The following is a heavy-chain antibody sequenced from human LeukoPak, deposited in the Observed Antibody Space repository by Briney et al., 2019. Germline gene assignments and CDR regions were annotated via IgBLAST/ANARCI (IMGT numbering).Heavy chain of an antibody. CDR2: FYYSGST. Sequence: SETLSLTCTVSGGSISSGDYYWSWIRQPPGKGLEWIGYFYYSGSTYYNPSLKSRVTISVDTSKNQFFLKLSSVTAADTAVYYCAREPSYYDSSAYYLGYGTQSYFDYWGQGALVTVSS. D-gene: IGHD3-22*01. CDR3: AREPSYYDSSAYYLGYGTQSYFDY. V-gene: IGHV4-30-4*01. J-gene: IGHJ4*02. CDR1: GGSISSGDYY.